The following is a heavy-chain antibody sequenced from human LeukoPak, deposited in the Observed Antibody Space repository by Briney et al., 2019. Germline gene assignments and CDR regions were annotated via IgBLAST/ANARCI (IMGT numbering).Heavy chain of an antibody. D-gene: IGHD3-22*01. Sequence: SETLSLTCTVSGASFSKYYWSWIRQSPGKGLEWIGYIYDSGSTSYNPSLKSRLTISLDTSKNQFSLKLSSVTAADTAVYYCARHRPNYYDSSGSFDYWGQGTLVTVSS. CDR1: GASFSKYY. V-gene: IGHV4-59*08. J-gene: IGHJ4*02. CDR2: IYDSGST. CDR3: ARHRPNYYDSSGSFDY.